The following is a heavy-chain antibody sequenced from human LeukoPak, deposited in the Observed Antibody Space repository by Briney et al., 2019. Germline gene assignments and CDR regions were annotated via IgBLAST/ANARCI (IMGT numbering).Heavy chain of an antibody. CDR1: GFTFSDYG. J-gene: IGHJ3*02. D-gene: IGHD4-17*01. CDR3: AKGAHIYGDYGAVDI. V-gene: IGHV3-33*06. Sequence: PGGSLRLSCTGSGFTFSDYGMHWVRQAPGKGLEWVAVIWYDGNKKYYADSEKGRFTISRDNSKNTQYLQMNSLRAEDTAVYYCAKGAHIYGDYGAVDIWGQGTMVTISS. CDR2: IWYDGNKK.